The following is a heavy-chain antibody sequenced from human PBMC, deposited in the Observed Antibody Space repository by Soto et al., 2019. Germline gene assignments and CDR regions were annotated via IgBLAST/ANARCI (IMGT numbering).Heavy chain of an antibody. Sequence: PSETLSLNCTFSSGSISNGNYYCICIRQLPGKGLEWIGNIYYIGTTSYNPSLKSRVTMSIDTSKNQFSLKLRSVVAADTAMYYCAKNETTRPWFAPWGQGTLVTVSS. V-gene: IGHV4-31*03. J-gene: IGHJ5*02. CDR1: SGSISNGNYY. CDR3: AKNETTRPWFAP. CDR2: IYYIGTT. D-gene: IGHD1-1*01.